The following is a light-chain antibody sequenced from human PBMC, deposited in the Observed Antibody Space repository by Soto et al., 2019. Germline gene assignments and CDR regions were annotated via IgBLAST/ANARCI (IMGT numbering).Light chain of an antibody. Sequence: QAVVTQPASVSGSPGQSITISCTGTSSDVGGYNYVSWYQQHPGKAPKLMTYDVSNRPSGVSNRFSGSKSVNTASLTISGLQAEDEADYYCSSYTSSSTYVFGTGTKVTVL. CDR2: DVS. CDR1: SSDVGGYNY. V-gene: IGLV2-14*01. CDR3: SSYTSSSTYV. J-gene: IGLJ1*01.